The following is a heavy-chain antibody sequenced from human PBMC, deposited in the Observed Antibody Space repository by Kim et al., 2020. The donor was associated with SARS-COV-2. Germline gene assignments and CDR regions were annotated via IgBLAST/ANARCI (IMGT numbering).Heavy chain of an antibody. V-gene: IGHV4-30-4*01. Sequence: SETLSLTCTVSGGSITSGDYYWSWIRQPPGKGLEWIGYIYHSGSTYYNPSLQSRITISVDTSKNKFSLKLSSVTAADTAVYYCARAGEGYDQLLHFDYWGQGTLVTVSS. CDR1: GGSITSGDYY. CDR2: IYHSGST. CDR3: ARAGEGYDQLLHFDY. J-gene: IGHJ4*02. D-gene: IGHD1-7*01.